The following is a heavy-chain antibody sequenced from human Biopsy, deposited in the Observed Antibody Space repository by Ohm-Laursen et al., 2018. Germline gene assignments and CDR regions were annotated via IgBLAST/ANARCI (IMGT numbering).Heavy chain of an antibody. J-gene: IGHJ5*02. CDR3: ARGRSHLLPDHDWFDP. CDR1: GFSLTNYT. CDR2: ISRSTSHI. Sequence: LRLSCTAIGFSLTNYTINWVRQAPGKGLEWVSSISRSTSHILYAETLKGRFTSSRDNAKNSVYLQMNGLRVEDTAVYYCARGRSHLLPDHDWFDPWGQGTLVTVSS. V-gene: IGHV3-21*06. D-gene: IGHD1-14*01.